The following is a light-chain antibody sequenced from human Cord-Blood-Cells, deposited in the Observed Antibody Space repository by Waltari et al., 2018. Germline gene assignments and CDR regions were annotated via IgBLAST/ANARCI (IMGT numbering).Light chain of an antibody. CDR2: GAS. CDR1: HSVSCRY. J-gene: IGKJ1*01. Sequence: ETVLTQSPGPLSLYPGERANLSCRASHSVSCRYLAWYQQKPGQALRLPIYGASSRATGIPDRFSGSGSGTDFTLTISRLEPEDFAVYYCQQYGSSPWTFGQGTKVEIK. V-gene: IGKV3-20*01. CDR3: QQYGSSPWT.